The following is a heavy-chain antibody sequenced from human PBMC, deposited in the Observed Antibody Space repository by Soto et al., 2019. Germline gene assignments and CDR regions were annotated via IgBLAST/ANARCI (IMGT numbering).Heavy chain of an antibody. CDR2: INHGGST. V-gene: IGHV4-34*01. CDR1: GGSFSGYY. CDR3: ARLKEIVATINTYYYGMHV. Sequence: SETLSLTCAVYGGSFSGYYWSWIRQPPGKGLEWIGEINHGGSTNYNPSLKSRVTISADTSKNQFSLKLSSVTAADTAVYYCARLKEIVATINTYYYGMHVWGQGTTVTVSS. J-gene: IGHJ6*02. D-gene: IGHD5-12*01.